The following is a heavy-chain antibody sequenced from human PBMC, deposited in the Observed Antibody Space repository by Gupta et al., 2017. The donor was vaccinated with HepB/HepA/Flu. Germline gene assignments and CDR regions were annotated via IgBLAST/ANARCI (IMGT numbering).Heavy chain of an antibody. J-gene: IGHJ4*02. CDR2: IRIKAENYAT. Sequence: EVQLVESGGGLVPPGWSLYLSCVPPGFTFGGSAVNWVRQDAGKGLEWVGQIRIKAENYATVYTASVKGRFTSSRDDSKNTAYLQMNSLKIDDTAVYYCTNGRVETTPPYYWGQGTLVTVSS. V-gene: IGHV3-73*02. CDR3: TNGRVETTPPYY. CDR1: GFTFGGSA. D-gene: IGHD1-26*01.